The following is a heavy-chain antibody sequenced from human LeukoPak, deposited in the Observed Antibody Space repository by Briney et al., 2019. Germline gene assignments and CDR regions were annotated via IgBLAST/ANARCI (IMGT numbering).Heavy chain of an antibody. CDR3: ARGPSYYYDSSGYQFDY. D-gene: IGHD3-22*01. CDR1: GFTVSSNY. V-gene: IGHV3-66*01. CDR2: IYGGHTT. J-gene: IGHJ4*02. Sequence: GGSLRLSRAASGFTVSSNYMSWVRQAPGKGLEWVSVIYGGHTTYYADSVKGRFTISRDNSKNTLYLQMNSLRAEDTAVYYCARGPSYYYDSSGYQFDYWGQGTLVTVSS.